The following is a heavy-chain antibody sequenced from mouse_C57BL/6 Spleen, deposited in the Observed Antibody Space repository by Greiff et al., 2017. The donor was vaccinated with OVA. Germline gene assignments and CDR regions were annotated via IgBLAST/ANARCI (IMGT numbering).Heavy chain of an antibody. D-gene: IGHD1-1*01. V-gene: IGHV1-58*01. CDR3: ARSGSSYLYVDV. CDR1: GYTFTSYG. CDR2: IYIGNGST. J-gene: IGHJ1*03. Sequence: EVQLHQSGAELVRPGSSVKMSCKTSGYTFTSYGINWVKQRPGTGLEWIGYIYIGNGSTEYNEKFKGKATLTSDTSSSTAYMQLSSLTSEDSAIDFCARSGSSYLYVDVWGTGTTVTVSS.